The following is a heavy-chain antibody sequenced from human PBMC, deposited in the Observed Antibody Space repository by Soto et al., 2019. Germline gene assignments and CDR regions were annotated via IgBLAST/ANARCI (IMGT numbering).Heavy chain of an antibody. CDR3: ARDGITLAGSFDY. V-gene: IGHV1-18*01. D-gene: IGHD6-19*01. J-gene: IGHJ4*02. CDR1: GYTFFNYG. CDR2: ISAYNGNR. Sequence: QVQLVQSGAEVKKPGASVKVSCKASGYTFFNYGISWARQAPGQGLEWMGWISAYNGNRNYAGKFQGRATMTTETSMSTAYMELRSLRSDDTAVYYCARDGITLAGSFDYWGQGTLVTVSS.